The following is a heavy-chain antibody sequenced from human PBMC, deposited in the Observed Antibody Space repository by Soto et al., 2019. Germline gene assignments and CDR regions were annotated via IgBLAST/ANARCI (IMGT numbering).Heavy chain of an antibody. CDR1: GFSLSTSGMC. D-gene: IGHD3-9*01. CDR2: IDRDDEK. V-gene: IGHV2-70*11. Sequence: SGPTLVNPTQTLTLTCTFSGFSLSTSGMCVSRIRQPPGKALEWLASIDRDDEKYYSTSLKTRLTIYKDASKNQVVLKITNIDPVDTATYYCARMGQYYDILTGYWSGYYFDYWGQ. J-gene: IGHJ4*02. CDR3: ARMGQYYDILTGYWSGYYFDY.